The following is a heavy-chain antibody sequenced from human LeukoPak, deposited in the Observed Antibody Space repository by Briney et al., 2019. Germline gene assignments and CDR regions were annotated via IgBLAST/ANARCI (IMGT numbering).Heavy chain of an antibody. CDR1: GGSISSSSFY. J-gene: IGHJ5*02. CDR2: IYYLGST. Sequence: PSETLSLTCTVSGGSISSSSFYWGWIRQPPGKGLEWIGNIYYLGSTYYNPSLKSRISISVDTSKNQFSLKLSSVTAADTAVYYCARSYSSSWYFRGWFDPWGQGTLVTVSS. D-gene: IGHD6-13*01. CDR3: ARSYSSSWYFRGWFDP. V-gene: IGHV4-39*07.